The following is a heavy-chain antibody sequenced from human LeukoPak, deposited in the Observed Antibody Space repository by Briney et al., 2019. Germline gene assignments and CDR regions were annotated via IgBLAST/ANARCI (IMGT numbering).Heavy chain of an antibody. CDR3: TTYDPSNYYGMDV. D-gene: IGHD5-12*01. CDR2: IRSKAYGGTT. Sequence: GGSLRLSCTAAGFTFGDYAMTWVRQAPGKGLEWVGFIRSKAYGGTTEFAASVKGRFTISRDDSKSIAYLQMNSLKTEDTAVYYCTTYDPSNYYGMDVWGQGTTVTVS. J-gene: IGHJ6*02. CDR1: GFTFGDYA. V-gene: IGHV3-49*04.